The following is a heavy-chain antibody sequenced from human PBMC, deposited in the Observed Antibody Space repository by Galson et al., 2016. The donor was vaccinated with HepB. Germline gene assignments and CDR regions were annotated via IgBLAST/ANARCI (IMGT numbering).Heavy chain of an antibody. V-gene: IGHV3-30*03. D-gene: IGHD6-19*01. CDR1: GFSFSGYG. Sequence: SLRLSCAVSGFSFSGYGMHWVRQAPGKGLVWVAVISYDGAHTYYLDSVKGRFTISRDDSQSTLYLQMNGLRPEDTAVYYCAAPSQDSRAVRESLVDFWGQGTLVTVSS. J-gene: IGHJ4*02. CDR2: ISYDGAHT. CDR3: AAPSQDSRAVRESLVDF.